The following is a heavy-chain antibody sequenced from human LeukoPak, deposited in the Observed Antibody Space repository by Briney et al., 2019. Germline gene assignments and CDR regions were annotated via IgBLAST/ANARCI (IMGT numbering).Heavy chain of an antibody. V-gene: IGHV3-30-3*01. CDR1: GFTFSRYA. J-gene: IGHJ4*02. CDR3: AKGHYYDSSGYSYYFDY. D-gene: IGHD3-22*01. Sequence: GGSLRLSCAASGFTFSRYALHWVRQAPGKGLEWVALTSFDGSSQYYADFVKGRFTISKDNSKNTLYLQMNSLKIEDTAVYYCAKGHYYDSSGYSYYFDYWGQGTLVTVSS. CDR2: TSFDGSSQ.